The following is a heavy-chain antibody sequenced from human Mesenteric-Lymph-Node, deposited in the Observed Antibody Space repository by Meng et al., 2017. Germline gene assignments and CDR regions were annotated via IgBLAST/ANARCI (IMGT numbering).Heavy chain of an antibody. J-gene: IGHJ4*02. V-gene: IGHV4-4*02. Sequence: QEGVQEAGPGLVRPSGSRSLTCVASGVSISSTNWWSWVRQPPGKGLEWLGEMFHTGSTSYSPSLKSRLIMSVDNTKNQLSLNLTSVTAADTAVYYCASLMTTYSYWGQGTLVTVSS. CDR1: GVSISSTNW. CDR2: MFHTGST. D-gene: IGHD4-11*01. CDR3: ASLMTTYSY.